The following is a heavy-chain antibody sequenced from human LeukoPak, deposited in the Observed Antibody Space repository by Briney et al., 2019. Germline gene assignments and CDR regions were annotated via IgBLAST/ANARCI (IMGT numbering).Heavy chain of an antibody. CDR1: GFTVRSNS. D-gene: IGHD3-22*01. Sequence: GGSLRLSCTVSGFTVRSNSMSWVRQAPGKGLEWVANIKQDGSEKSYVDSVKGRFTISRDNAKNSLYLQMNSLRAEDTAVYYCAKDSTHYRVWDDYDSRGLYYWGQGTLVTVSS. V-gene: IGHV3-7*01. CDR2: IKQDGSEK. J-gene: IGHJ4*02. CDR3: AKDSTHYRVWDDYDSRGLYY.